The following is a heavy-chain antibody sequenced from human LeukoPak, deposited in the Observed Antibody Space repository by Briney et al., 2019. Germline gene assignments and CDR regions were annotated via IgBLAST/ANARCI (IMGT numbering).Heavy chain of an antibody. D-gene: IGHD4-23*01. CDR2: IYSGGRT. Sequence: GGSLRLSCAASGFTVSSNYMSWVRQAPGKGLEWVSVIYSGGRTYYADSVKGRFTISRDNAKNSLYLQMNSLRAEDTAVYYCARAHNFYGGNSKGAFDIWGQGTLVTVSS. CDR3: ARAHNFYGGNSKGAFDI. V-gene: IGHV3-53*01. J-gene: IGHJ3*02. CDR1: GFTVSSNY.